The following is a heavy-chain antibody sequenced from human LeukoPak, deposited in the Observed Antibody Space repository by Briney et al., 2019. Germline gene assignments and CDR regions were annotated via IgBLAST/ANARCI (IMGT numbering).Heavy chain of an antibody. CDR1: GFTLSDHY. CDR3: TRGYSGRSVYAFDI. V-gene: IGHV3-72*01. D-gene: IGHD1-26*01. J-gene: IGHJ3*02. Sequence: GGSLRLSCAASGFTLSDHYIDWVRQAPGKGLEWVGRSGNKAYSYTTEYAASVKGRFTIPRDGSKNSLYLQMNSLKSEDTAVYYCTRGYSGRSVYAFDIWGPGTMVTVSS. CDR2: SGNKAYSYTT.